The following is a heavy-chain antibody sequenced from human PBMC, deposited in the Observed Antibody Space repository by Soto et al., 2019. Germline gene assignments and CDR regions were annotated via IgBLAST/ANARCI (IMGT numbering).Heavy chain of an antibody. CDR1: GGSISSGDYY. Sequence: SETLSLTCTVSGGSISSGDYYWSWIRQPPGKGLEWIGYIYYSGSTYYNPSLKSRVTISVDTSKNQFSLKLSSVTAADTAVYYCARVKSSLNPCDSSVGFDYWGQGTLVTVSS. J-gene: IGHJ4*02. CDR3: ARVKSSLNPCDSSVGFDY. V-gene: IGHV4-30-4*01. D-gene: IGHD3-22*01. CDR2: IYYSGST.